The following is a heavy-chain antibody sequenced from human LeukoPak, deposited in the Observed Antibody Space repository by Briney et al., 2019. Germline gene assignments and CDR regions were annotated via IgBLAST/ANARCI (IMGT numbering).Heavy chain of an antibody. CDR1: GGSISSSSYY. CDR2: IYYSGST. V-gene: IGHV4-39*01. D-gene: IGHD3-22*01. Sequence: SETLSLTCTVSGGSISSSSYYWGWIRQPPGKGLEWIGSIYYSGSTYYNPSLKSRVTISVDTSKNQFSLKLSSVTAADTAVYYCARHGYDSSGSIDYWGQGTLVTVSS. CDR3: ARHGYDSSGSIDY. J-gene: IGHJ4*02.